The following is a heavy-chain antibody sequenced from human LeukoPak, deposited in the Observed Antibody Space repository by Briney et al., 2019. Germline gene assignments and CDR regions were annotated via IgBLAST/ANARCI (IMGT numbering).Heavy chain of an antibody. J-gene: IGHJ5*02. V-gene: IGHV6-1*01. Sequence: SQTLSLTCAISGDSVSSNSATWNWIRQSPSRGLEWLGRTYYRSKWYNDYAVSVKSRITINSDTSKNQFSLQLNSVTPEDTAVYYCARESSWGYDSSGYFFGWFDPWGQGTLVTVSS. CDR3: ARESSWGYDSSGYFFGWFDP. D-gene: IGHD3-22*01. CDR1: GDSVSSNSAT. CDR2: TYYRSKWYN.